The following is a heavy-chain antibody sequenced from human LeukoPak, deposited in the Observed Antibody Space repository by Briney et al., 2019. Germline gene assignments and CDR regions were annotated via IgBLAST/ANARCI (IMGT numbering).Heavy chain of an antibody. V-gene: IGHV3-23*01. CDR3: ATQPYYDFWSGPTTFDY. CDR2: ISGSGGST. D-gene: IGHD3-3*01. Sequence: GGSLRLSCAASGFTFSSYATSWVRQAPGKGLEWVSAISGSGGSTYYADSVKGRFTISRDNSKNTLYLQMNSLRAEDTAVYYCATQPYYDFWSGPTTFDYWGQGTLVTVSS. J-gene: IGHJ4*02. CDR1: GFTFSSYA.